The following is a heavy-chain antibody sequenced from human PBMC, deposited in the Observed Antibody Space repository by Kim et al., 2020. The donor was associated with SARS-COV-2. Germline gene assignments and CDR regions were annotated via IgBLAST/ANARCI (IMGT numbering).Heavy chain of an antibody. D-gene: IGHD6-19*01. J-gene: IGHJ4*02. CDR3: ARVSVDSSAASY. CDR2: IYPGGCT. Sequence: GGSLRPSCAASGFIVSSNYMSWVRQAPGKGLELGSVIYPGGCTYYADSVKGRFTTSRNNFQNTVYLQMNNLRADDTAVYYCARVSVDSSAASYWGQGTLV. CDR1: GFIVSSNY. V-gene: IGHV3-66*01.